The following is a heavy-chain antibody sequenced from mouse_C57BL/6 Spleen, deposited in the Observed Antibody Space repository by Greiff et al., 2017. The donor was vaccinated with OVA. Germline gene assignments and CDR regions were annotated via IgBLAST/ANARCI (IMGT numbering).Heavy chain of an antibody. D-gene: IGHD4-1*01. J-gene: IGHJ2*01. CDR2: ISYDGSN. V-gene: IGHV3-6*01. CDR1: GYSITSGYY. CDR3: ARDPNWNYFDY. Sequence: EVKVEESGPGLVKPSQSLSLTCSVTGYSITSGYYWNWIRQFPGNKLEWMGYISYDGSNNYNPSLKNRISFTRDTAKNQCFLKLNSVTTEDTATDYCARDPNWNYFDYWGQGTTRTVSS.